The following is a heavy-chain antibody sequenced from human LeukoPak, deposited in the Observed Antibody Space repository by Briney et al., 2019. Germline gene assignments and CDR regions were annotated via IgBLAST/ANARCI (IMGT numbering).Heavy chain of an antibody. V-gene: IGHV3-74*01. J-gene: IGHJ5*02. Sequence: PGGSLRLSCAASGFTFSSYSMIWVRQAPGKGLVWVSRINSDGSSTSYADSVKGRFTISRDNAKNTLYLQMNSLRAEDTAVYYCARGIAVAAYPGRFDPWGQGTLVTVSS. CDR1: GFTFSSYS. D-gene: IGHD6-19*01. CDR3: ARGIAVAAYPGRFDP. CDR2: INSDGSST.